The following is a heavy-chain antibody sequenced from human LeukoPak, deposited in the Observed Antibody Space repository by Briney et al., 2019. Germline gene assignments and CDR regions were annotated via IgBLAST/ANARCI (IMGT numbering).Heavy chain of an antibody. CDR3: ATYQLGYSYAY. V-gene: IGHV3-53*01. J-gene: IGHJ4*02. CDR1: GFTVSNNY. Sequence: GRSLRLSCAASGFTVSNNYMSWVRQAPGKGLEWVSVIYSDGSTYYADSVKGRFTISRDNSKNTLYLQMNSLRAEDTAVYYCATYQLGYSYAYWGQGTLVTVSS. D-gene: IGHD5-18*01. CDR2: IYSDGST.